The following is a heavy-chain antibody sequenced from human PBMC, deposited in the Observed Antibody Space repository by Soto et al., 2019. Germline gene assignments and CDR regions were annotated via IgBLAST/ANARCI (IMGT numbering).Heavy chain of an antibody. CDR1: GFTFSSYA. J-gene: IGHJ4*02. D-gene: IGHD3-3*01. V-gene: IGHV3-23*01. CDR2: ISGSGGST. Sequence: GGSLRLSCAASGFTFSSYAMSWVRQAPGKGLEWVSAISGSGGSTYYADSVKGRFTISRDNSKNTLYLQMNSLRAEDTAVYYCAKGQWVPYYDFWSGYYNIDFDYWGQGTLVTVSS. CDR3: AKGQWVPYYDFWSGYYNIDFDY.